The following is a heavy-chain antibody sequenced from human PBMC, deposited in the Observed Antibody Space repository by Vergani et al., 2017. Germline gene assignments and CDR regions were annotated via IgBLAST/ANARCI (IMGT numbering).Heavy chain of an antibody. Sequence: QVQLVESGGGVVQPGRSLRLSCAASGFTFSSYAMHWVRQAPGKGLEWVAVISYDGSNKYYADSVKGRFTISRDNSKNTLYLQMNSLRAEDTAVYYCARDIVVVPATRDYYYYMDVWGKGTTVTVSS. V-gene: IGHV3-30-3*01. J-gene: IGHJ6*03. CDR2: ISYDGSNK. CDR1: GFTFSSYA. CDR3: ARDIVVVPATRDYYYYMDV. D-gene: IGHD2-2*01.